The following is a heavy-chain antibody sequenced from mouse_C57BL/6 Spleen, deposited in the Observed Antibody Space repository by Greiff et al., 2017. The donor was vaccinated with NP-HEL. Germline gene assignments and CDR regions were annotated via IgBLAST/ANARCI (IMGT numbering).Heavy chain of an antibody. J-gene: IGHJ1*03. CDR3: ARGSNYPRYFDV. Sequence: VQLQQPGAELVKPGASVKLSCKASGYTFTSYWMQWVKQRPGQGLEWIGEIDPSDSYTNYNQKFKGKATLTVDTSSSTAYMQLSSLTSEDSAVYYCARGSNYPRYFDVWGTGTTVTVSS. D-gene: IGHD2-5*01. CDR1: GYTFTSYW. CDR2: IDPSDSYT. V-gene: IGHV1-50*01.